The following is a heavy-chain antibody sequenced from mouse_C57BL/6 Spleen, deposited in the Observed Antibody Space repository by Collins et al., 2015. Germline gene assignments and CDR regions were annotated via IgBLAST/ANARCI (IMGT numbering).Heavy chain of an antibody. Sequence: DVQLQESGPGLVKPSQSLSLTCSVTGYSITSSFHWNWIRQFPGNKLEWMGYISYDGSNNYTPSLKNRISITRDTSKDQFFLKLNSVATEDTATYYCARGVITTAMDYWGQGTSVTV. CDR1: GYSITSSFH. J-gene: IGHJ4*01. D-gene: IGHD2-4*01. V-gene: IGHV3-6*02. CDR3: ARGVITTAMDY. CDR2: ISYDGSN.